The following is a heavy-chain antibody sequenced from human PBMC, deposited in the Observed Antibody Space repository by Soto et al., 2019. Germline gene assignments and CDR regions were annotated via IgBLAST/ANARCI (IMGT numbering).Heavy chain of an antibody. J-gene: IGHJ3*02. D-gene: IGHD6-19*01. CDR2: IYPGDSYT. CDR3: ARQIAVAGVDDAFDI. V-gene: IGHV5-51*01. CDR1: GYSFTSYW. Sequence: GESLKISCKGSGYSFTSYWIGWVRQMPGKGLEWMGIIYPGDSYTNYSPSFQGHVTISADKSISTAYLQWSSLKASDTAMYYCARQIAVAGVDDAFDIWGQGTMVTVSS.